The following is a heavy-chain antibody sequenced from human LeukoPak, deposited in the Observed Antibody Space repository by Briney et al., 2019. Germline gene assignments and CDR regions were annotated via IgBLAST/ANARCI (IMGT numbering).Heavy chain of an antibody. CDR2: ISYDGSNK. CDR1: GFTFSSYA. D-gene: IGHD3-10*01. CDR3: ARRGRAFDI. Sequence: QTGGSLRLSCAASGFTFSSYAMHWVRQVPGKGLEWVAVISYDGSNKYYADSVKGRFTISRDNSKNTLYLQMNSLRAEDTAVYYCARRGRAFDIWGQGTMVTVSS. V-gene: IGHV3-30-3*01. J-gene: IGHJ3*02.